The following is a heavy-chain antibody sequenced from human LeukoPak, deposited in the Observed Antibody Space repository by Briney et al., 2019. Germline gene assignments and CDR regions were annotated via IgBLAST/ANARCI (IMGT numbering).Heavy chain of an antibody. D-gene: IGHD2-2*01. V-gene: IGHV3-74*01. Sequence: GGSLRLSCAASGFTFSNHWMHWVRQAPGKGLMWVSRINRGGSRTDYADSVKGRFTISRDNAKNSLYLQMNSLRAEDTAVYYCARVRRTPGSYCSSTSCSFWFDPWGQGTLVTVSS. CDR3: ARVRRTPGSYCSSTSCSFWFDP. J-gene: IGHJ5*02. CDR2: INRGGSRT. CDR1: GFTFSNHW.